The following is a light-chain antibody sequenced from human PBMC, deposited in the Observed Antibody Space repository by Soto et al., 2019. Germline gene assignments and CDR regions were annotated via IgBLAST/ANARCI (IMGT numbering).Light chain of an antibody. CDR3: QQYNEWSLT. Sequence: EIVMTQSPATLSVSPGERATLSCRASQSVFSNLAWYQQKPGQAPRLLIYGASTRATGIPARFSGSGSGTEFTLTISSPQSEDFAVYYCQQYNEWSLTFGGGTKVEIK. CDR1: QSVFSN. J-gene: IGKJ4*01. CDR2: GAS. V-gene: IGKV3-15*01.